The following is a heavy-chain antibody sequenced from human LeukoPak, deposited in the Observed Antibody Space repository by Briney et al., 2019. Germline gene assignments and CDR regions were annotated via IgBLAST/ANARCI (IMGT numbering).Heavy chain of an antibody. CDR2: ISAYNGNT. CDR3: ARDGRYGSGSSPPLEYFQH. CDR1: GYTFTSYG. Sequence: GASVKVSCKASGYTFTSYGISWVRQAPGQGLEWMGWISAYNGNTNYAQKLQDRVTMTTDTSTSTAYMELRSLRSDDTAVYYCARDGRYGSGSSPPLEYFQHWGQGTLVTVSS. J-gene: IGHJ1*01. D-gene: IGHD3-10*01. V-gene: IGHV1-18*01.